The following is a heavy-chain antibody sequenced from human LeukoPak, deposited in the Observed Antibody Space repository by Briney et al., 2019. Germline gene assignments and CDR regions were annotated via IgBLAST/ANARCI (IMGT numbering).Heavy chain of an antibody. D-gene: IGHD5-18*01. CDR3: ARSSGYTSDY. Sequence: GGSLRLSCAASGFTFSSYWMHWVRQAPGKGLVWVSRINTDGSSTSYADSVKGRFTISRDNAKSSLYLQMNSLRVEDTAVYYCARSSGYTSDYWGQGTLVTVSS. V-gene: IGHV3-74*01. CDR2: INTDGSST. CDR1: GFTFSSYW. J-gene: IGHJ4*02.